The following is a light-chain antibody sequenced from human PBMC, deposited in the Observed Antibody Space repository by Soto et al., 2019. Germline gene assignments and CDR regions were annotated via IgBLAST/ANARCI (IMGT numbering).Light chain of an antibody. Sequence: QSALTQPASVSWAPGQSITISCTGTSSDVGAYDFVSWYQHYPGKAPTLVTFDVTHRPPGISDRFSGSKSANTASLTISGLQAEDEAFYYCSSYTTRSTLVFGGGTKLTVL. CDR1: SSDVGAYDF. CDR2: DVT. J-gene: IGLJ2*01. CDR3: SSYTTRSTLV. V-gene: IGLV2-14*01.